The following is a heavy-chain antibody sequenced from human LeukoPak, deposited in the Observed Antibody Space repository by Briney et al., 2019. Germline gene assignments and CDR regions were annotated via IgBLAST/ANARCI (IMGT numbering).Heavy chain of an antibody. J-gene: IGHJ4*02. CDR2: ISPYNGDT. V-gene: IGHV1-18*01. CDR3: ARAGSGSGWYFDY. CDR1: GYSFTSQG. D-gene: IGHD6-19*01. Sequence: ASVKVSCKAFGYSFTSQGITWVRQAPGQGLEWMGWISPYNGDTKCTQNLQGRVTMTTDTSTTTAYMELRSLRSDDTAVYYCARAGSGSGWYFDYWGQGTLVTVSS.